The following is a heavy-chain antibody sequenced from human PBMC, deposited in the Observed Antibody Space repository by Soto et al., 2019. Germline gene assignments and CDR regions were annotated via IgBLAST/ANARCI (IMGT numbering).Heavy chain of an antibody. Sequence: HPGGSLRLSCAASGFTFSSYAMSWVRQAPGKGLEWVSAISGSGGSTYYADSVKGRFTISRDNSKNTLYLQMNSLRAEDTAVYYCAKGGPGPRYCSSTSCWTIDFDYWGQGTLVTVSS. CDR3: AKGGPGPRYCSSTSCWTIDFDY. J-gene: IGHJ4*02. D-gene: IGHD2-2*01. CDR1: GFTFSSYA. CDR2: ISGSGGST. V-gene: IGHV3-23*01.